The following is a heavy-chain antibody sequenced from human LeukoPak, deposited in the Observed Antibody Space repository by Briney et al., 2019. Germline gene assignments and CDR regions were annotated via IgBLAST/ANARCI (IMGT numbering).Heavy chain of an antibody. V-gene: IGHV4-34*01. CDR3: AREDCSGGDCTRFDY. J-gene: IGHJ4*02. D-gene: IGHD2-15*01. CDR1: GGTFSGYY. CDR2: INPGGST. Sequence: SETLSLTCAVYGGTFSGYYWSCIRQSPGKGLEWIGEINPGGSTNYNPSLESRVIISVDTSKNQFSLKMDPVSAADTAVYYCAREDCSGGDCTRFDYWGQGTLVTVSS.